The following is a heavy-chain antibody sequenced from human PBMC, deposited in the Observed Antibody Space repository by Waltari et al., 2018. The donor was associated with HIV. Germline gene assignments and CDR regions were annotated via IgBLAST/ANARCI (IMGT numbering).Heavy chain of an antibody. D-gene: IGHD1-26*01. CDR2: INPNSGGT. V-gene: IGHV1-2*06. CDR1: GYTFTAYY. J-gene: IGHJ5*02. Sequence: QVQLVQSGAEVKKRGASVQVTCEASGYTFTAYYMHWGRQAPGQGLEWMGRINPNSGGTNYAQKFQGRVTMTRETSISTAYMELSRLRSDDTAVYYCARRGSSGSYWFDPWGLGTLVTVSS. CDR3: ARRGSSGSYWFDP.